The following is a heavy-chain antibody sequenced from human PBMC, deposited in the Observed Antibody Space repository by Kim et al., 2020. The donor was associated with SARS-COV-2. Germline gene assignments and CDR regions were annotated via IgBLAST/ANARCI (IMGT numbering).Heavy chain of an antibody. CDR3: ARGSYSSSWYGVRWWFDP. CDR1: GGSFSGYY. V-gene: IGHV4-34*01. J-gene: IGHJ5*02. Sequence: SETLSLTCAVYGGSFSGYYWSWIRQPPGKGLEWIGEINHSGSTNYNPSLKSRVTISVDTSKNQFSLKLSAVTAADTAVYYCARGSYSSSWYGVRWWFDPGGQGTLVTVSS. CDR2: INHSGST. D-gene: IGHD6-13*01.